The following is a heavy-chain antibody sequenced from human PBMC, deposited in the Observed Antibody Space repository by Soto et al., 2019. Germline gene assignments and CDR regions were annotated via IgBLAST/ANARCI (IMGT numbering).Heavy chain of an antibody. CDR3: ESRTGPYYFDS. CDR1: GFTFSSYS. D-gene: IGHD3-10*01. CDR2: ISSSSSYI. J-gene: IGHJ4*02. Sequence: PGWSLRLSCAASGFTFSSYSMNWVRQAPGKGLECVSSISSSSSYIYYADSVQGRFTISRDNAKNSLYLQMNSLRAEDTAVYYCESRTGPYYFDSWGQGTLVTVSS. V-gene: IGHV3-21*01.